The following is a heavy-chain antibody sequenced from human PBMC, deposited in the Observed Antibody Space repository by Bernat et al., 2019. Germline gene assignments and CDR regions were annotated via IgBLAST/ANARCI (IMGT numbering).Heavy chain of an antibody. Sequence: EVQLLESGGGLVQPGGSLRLSCAASGFTFSSYAMSWVRQAPGKGLEWVSAISGSGGSTYYADSVKGRFTISRDNSKNTLYLQMNSLRAEDTAVYYCAKYVGRYFDPRPYYYYGMDVWGQGTTVTVSS. CDR3: AKYVGRYFDPRPYYYYGMDV. D-gene: IGHD3-9*01. CDR2: ISGSGGST. J-gene: IGHJ6*02. V-gene: IGHV3-23*01. CDR1: GFTFSSYA.